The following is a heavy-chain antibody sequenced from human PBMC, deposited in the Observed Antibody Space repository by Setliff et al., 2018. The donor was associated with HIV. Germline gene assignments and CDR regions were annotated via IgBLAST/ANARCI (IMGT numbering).Heavy chain of an antibody. CDR2: LSLDGNSE. D-gene: IGHD3-10*01. Sequence: PGGSLRLSCAASGFTFTSYAMHWVRQAPGKGLDWVPALSLDGNSEHYADYVKSRFTISRDNSKNTLYLQMNGLRAEDTAVYYSARSVIGYYYYGMDLWDQRTTVTVSS. J-gene: IGHJ6*02. V-gene: IGHV3-30-3*01. CDR3: ARSVIGYYYYGMDL. CDR1: GFTFTSYA.